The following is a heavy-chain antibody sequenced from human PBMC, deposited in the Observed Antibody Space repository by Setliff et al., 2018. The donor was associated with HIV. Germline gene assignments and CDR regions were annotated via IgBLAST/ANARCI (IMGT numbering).Heavy chain of an antibody. D-gene: IGHD5-12*01. CDR2: ISSSSTYT. V-gene: IGHV3-11*05. J-gene: IGHJ4*02. CDR3: ARVNSGGYNYKSFFDY. Sequence: EGSLRLSCTASGFTFSDYYMSWIRQAPGKGLEWVSYISSSSTYTNYLDSVKGRFTISRDNAKNSLYLQINSLRAEDTAVYYCARVNSGGYNYKSFFDYWGQGTLVTVSS. CDR1: GFTFSDYY.